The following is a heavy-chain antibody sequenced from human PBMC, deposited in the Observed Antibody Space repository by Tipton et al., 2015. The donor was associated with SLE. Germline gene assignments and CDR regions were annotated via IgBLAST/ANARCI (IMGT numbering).Heavy chain of an antibody. V-gene: IGHV4-61*01. J-gene: IGHJ6*02. Sequence: TLSLTCTVSGGSVSSGSYYWSWIRQPPGKGLEWIGYIYYSGSTNYNPSLKSRVTISVDTSKNQFSLKLSSVTAADTAVYYCARVNTAMGPDFYYGMDVWGQGTTVTVSS. D-gene: IGHD5-18*01. CDR3: ARVNTAMGPDFYYGMDV. CDR1: GGSVSSGSYY. CDR2: IYYSGST.